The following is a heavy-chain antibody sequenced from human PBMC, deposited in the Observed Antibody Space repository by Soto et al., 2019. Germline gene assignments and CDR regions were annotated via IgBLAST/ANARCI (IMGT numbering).Heavy chain of an antibody. D-gene: IGHD3-3*01. Sequence: ASVKVSCKASGYTFTSYDINWVRQATGQGLEWMGWMNPNSGNTGYAQKFQGRVTMTRNTSISTAYMELSSLRSEDTAVYYCARGGGVVRRYYYYYMDVWGKGTTVTVSS. CDR2: MNPNSGNT. J-gene: IGHJ6*03. CDR3: ARGGGVVRRYYYYYMDV. V-gene: IGHV1-8*01. CDR1: GYTFTSYD.